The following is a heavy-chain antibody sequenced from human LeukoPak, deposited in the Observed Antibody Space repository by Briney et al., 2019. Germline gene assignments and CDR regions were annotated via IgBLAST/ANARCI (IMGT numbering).Heavy chain of an antibody. D-gene: IGHD3-10*01. J-gene: IGHJ4*02. CDR1: GFTFDDYT. CDR2: ISSSSSYI. CDR3: ARASMVRGVNVFDY. Sequence: PGGSLRLSCAASGFTFDDYTMHWVRQAPGKGLEWVSSISSSSSYIYYADSVKGRFTISRDNAKNSLYLQMNSLRAEDTAVYYCARASMVRGVNVFDYWGQGTLVTVSS. V-gene: IGHV3-21*01.